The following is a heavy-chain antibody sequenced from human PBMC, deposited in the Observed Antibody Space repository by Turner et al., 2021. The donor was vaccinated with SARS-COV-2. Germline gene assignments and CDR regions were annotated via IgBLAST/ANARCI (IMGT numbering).Heavy chain of an antibody. CDR1: GFTFRTYT. CDR2: ISYDGSST. J-gene: IGHJ4*02. Sequence: QVHLVESGGGVVQPGMSLRLSCAASGFTFRTYTMHWVRQAPGEGLEWVAHISYDGSSTYYTDSVKGRFTVSRDNSKNTVYLQMNSLTEGDTAVYFCARGDGYFASGSPVDYWGQGTRVTVS. D-gene: IGHD3-10*01. V-gene: IGHV3-30*14. CDR3: ARGDGYFASGSPVDY.